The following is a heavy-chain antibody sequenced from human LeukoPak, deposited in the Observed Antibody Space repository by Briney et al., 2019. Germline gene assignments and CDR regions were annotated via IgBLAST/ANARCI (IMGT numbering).Heavy chain of an antibody. Sequence: GASAKVSCKASGYTFTGYYMHWVRQAPGQGLEWMGWINPNSGGTNYAQKFQGRVTMTRDTPISTAYMELSRLRSDDTAVYYCARNYDFWSGPPGIWGQGTMVTVSS. D-gene: IGHD3-3*01. V-gene: IGHV1-2*02. CDR2: INPNSGGT. J-gene: IGHJ3*02. CDR1: GYTFTGYY. CDR3: ARNYDFWSGPPGI.